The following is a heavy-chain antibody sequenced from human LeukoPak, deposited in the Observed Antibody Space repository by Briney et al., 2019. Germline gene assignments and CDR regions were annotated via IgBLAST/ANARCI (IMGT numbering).Heavy chain of an antibody. V-gene: IGHV4-39*07. CDR3: ASWVVVTAIRDY. Sequence: SETLSLTCTVSGGSISSSSYYWGWIRQPPGKGLEWIGSIYYSGSTYYNPSLKSRVTISVDTSKNQFSLKLSSVTAADTAVYYCASWVVVTAIRDYWGQGTLVTVSS. CDR2: IYYSGST. J-gene: IGHJ4*02. CDR1: GGSISSSSYY. D-gene: IGHD2-21*02.